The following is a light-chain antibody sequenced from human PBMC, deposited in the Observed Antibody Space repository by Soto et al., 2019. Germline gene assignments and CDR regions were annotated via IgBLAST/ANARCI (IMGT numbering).Light chain of an antibody. CDR2: GAS. CDR1: QSVRSN. Sequence: EIVMTQSPATLSVSPGERATLSCRASQSVRSNLAWYQQKPGQAPRVLIYGASTRATGIPARFSGSGSGTEFTLTISSLQSEDFAVYYCQQYNNWPPGTFGPGTKVDIK. V-gene: IGKV3-15*01. CDR3: QQYNNWPPGT. J-gene: IGKJ3*01.